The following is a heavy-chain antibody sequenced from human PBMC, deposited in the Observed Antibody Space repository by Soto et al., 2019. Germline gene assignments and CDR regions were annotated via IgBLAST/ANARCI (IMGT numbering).Heavy chain of an antibody. J-gene: IGHJ6*04. Sequence: GASVKVSCKASGYTFTSYYMHWVRQAPGQGLEWMGIINPSGGSTSYAQKFQGRVTMTRDTSTSTVYMELSSLRSEDTAVYYCASSLFYSTSTGPHHYYCMDVWGKGTTVTVSS. D-gene: IGHD2-2*01. CDR2: INPSGGST. V-gene: IGHV1-46*01. CDR3: ASSLFYSTSTGPHHYYCMDV. CDR1: GYTFTSYY.